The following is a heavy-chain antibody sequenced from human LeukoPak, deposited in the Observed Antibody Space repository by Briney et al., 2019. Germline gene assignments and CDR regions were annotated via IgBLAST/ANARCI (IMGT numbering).Heavy chain of an antibody. CDR1: GLTINTNY. Sequence: GGSLRLSCAASGLTINTNYMNWVRQAPGRGLERLSVIYPGGVTKYAESVKGRFTVSRDIAKDTVYLEMNDLRAEDTALYYCAREIGYYFDSDDSRLRGRLDVWGKGTSVTVSS. J-gene: IGHJ6*04. CDR2: IYPGGVT. V-gene: IGHV3-53*01. CDR3: AREIGYYFDSDDSRLRGRLDV. D-gene: IGHD3-22*01.